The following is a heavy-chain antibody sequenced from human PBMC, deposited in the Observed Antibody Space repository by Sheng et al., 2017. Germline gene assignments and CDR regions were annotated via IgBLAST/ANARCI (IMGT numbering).Heavy chain of an antibody. J-gene: IGHJ4*02. CDR3: ARDLTYYDFWSGSAY. CDR1: GFTFSSYS. D-gene: IGHD3-3*01. Sequence: EVQLVESGGGLVQPGGSLRLSCAVSGFTFSSYSMNWVRQAPGKGLEWVSYISSSSSIIYYADSVKGRFTISRDNAKNSLFLQMNSLRAEDTAVYYCARDLTYYDFWSGSAYWGQGTLVTVSS. V-gene: IGHV3-48*01. CDR2: ISSSSSII.